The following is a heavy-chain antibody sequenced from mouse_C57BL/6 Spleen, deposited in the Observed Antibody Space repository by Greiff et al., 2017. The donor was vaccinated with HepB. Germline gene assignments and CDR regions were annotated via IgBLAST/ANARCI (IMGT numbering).Heavy chain of an antibody. CDR2: INPNYGTT. V-gene: IGHV1-39*01. CDR1: GYSFTDYN. D-gene: IGHD2-5*01. CDR3: ERGVTTSYYTMDY. Sequence: EVKLQESGPELVKPGASVKISCKASGYSFTDYNMNWVKQSNGKSLEWIGVINPNYGTTSYNQKFKGKATLTVDQSSSTAYMQLNSLTSEDSAVYYCERGVTTSYYTMDYWGQGTTVTVSS. J-gene: IGHJ4*01.